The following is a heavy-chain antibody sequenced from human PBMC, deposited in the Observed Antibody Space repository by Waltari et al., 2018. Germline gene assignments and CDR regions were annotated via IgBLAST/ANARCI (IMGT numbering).Heavy chain of an antibody. J-gene: IGHJ2*01. Sequence: QVQLQESGPGLVKPSQTLSLICTVSGGSITSGNYYWTWIRQPAGKGLEWIGRIYTTGTTTYTPSLRCRVTILVDTSNNHFSLRLSSVTAADTAVYYCAREPSVAARSYWYFDLWGRGTLVTVSS. CDR3: AREPSVAARSYWYFDL. CDR2: IYTTGTT. D-gene: IGHD6-6*01. V-gene: IGHV4-61*02. CDR1: GGSITSGNYY.